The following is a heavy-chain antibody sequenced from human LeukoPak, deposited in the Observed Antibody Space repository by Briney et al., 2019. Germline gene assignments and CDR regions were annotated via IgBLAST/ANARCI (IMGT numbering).Heavy chain of an antibody. Sequence: GGSLRLSCAASGFTFSSYAMSRVRQAPGKGLEWVSAISGSGGSTYYADSGKGRFTISRDNSKNTLYLQMNRLTADDTAVYYCAKDYSKGAPLVSFDYWGQGTLVTVSS. J-gene: IGHJ4*02. V-gene: IGHV3-23*01. CDR1: GFTFSSYA. CDR2: ISGSGGST. CDR3: AKDYSKGAPLVSFDY. D-gene: IGHD1-26*01.